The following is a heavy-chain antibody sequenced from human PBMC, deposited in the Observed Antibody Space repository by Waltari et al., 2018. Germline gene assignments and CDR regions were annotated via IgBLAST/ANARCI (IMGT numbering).Heavy chain of an antibody. Sequence: EVQLVQSGAEVKKPGESLKISCKGSGYSFTSYWIGWVRQMPGKGLEWMGIIYPGDADTRYSPSFQGQVTISADKSISTAYLQWSSLKASDTAMYYCARHHEPETPHNWFDPWGQGTLVTVSS. J-gene: IGHJ5*02. CDR3: ARHHEPETPHNWFDP. CDR1: GYSFTSYW. V-gene: IGHV5-51*01. CDR2: IYPGDADT. D-gene: IGHD2-15*01.